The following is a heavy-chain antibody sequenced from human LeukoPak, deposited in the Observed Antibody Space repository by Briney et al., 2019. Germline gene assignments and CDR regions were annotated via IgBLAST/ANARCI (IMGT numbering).Heavy chain of an antibody. D-gene: IGHD6-19*01. Sequence: SETLSLTYTVSGGSISSYYWSWIRQPPGKGLEWIGYIYYSGSTDYNPSLKSRVTISVDTSKNQFSLKLSSVTAADTAVYYCARVGIAVAGTLAFDIWGQGTMVTVSS. J-gene: IGHJ3*02. CDR3: ARVGIAVAGTLAFDI. V-gene: IGHV4-59*01. CDR2: IYYSGST. CDR1: GGSISSYY.